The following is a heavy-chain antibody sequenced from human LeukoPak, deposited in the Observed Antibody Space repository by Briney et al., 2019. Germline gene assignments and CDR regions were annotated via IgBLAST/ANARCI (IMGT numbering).Heavy chain of an antibody. V-gene: IGHV3-53*01. D-gene: IGHD5-12*01. CDR1: GFTVSSNY. J-gene: IGHJ6*02. CDR2: IYSGGST. CDR3: ARVDRGFYGMDV. Sequence: GGSLRLSCAASGFTVSSNYMSWVRQAPGKGLEWVSVIYSGGSTYYADSVKGRFTISRDNSKNTLYLQMNSLRAEDTAVYYCARVDRGFYGMDVWGQGTTVTVSS.